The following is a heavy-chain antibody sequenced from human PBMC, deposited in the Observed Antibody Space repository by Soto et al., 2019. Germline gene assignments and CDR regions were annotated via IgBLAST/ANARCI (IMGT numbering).Heavy chain of an antibody. CDR1: GFSFSSYS. V-gene: IGHV3-21*01. D-gene: IGHD5-12*01. Sequence: EVQLVESGGGLVKPGGSLRLSCAASGFSFSSYSMNWVRQAPGKGLEWVSSISSSSSYIYYADSVKGRFTISRDNAKNSLNLQMNSLRAEDTAVYYCEREREGVATSWGQGTLVTVSS. CDR3: EREREGVATS. J-gene: IGHJ5*02. CDR2: ISSSSSYI.